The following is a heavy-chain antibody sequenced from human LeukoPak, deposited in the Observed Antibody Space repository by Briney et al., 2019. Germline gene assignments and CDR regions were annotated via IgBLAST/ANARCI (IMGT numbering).Heavy chain of an antibody. CDR2: IHSGGTT. Sequence: SGTLSLTCTVSGGSLTNYYWTWVRQSAEKGLEFIGRIHSGGTTNYNPSLRSRMTLSVDTSNNQVSLKLTAATAADTAVYYCARDSPVGYTYGHYYYYMDVWGKGTTVTVSS. CDR3: ARDSPVGYTYGHYYYYMDV. D-gene: IGHD5-18*01. V-gene: IGHV4-4*07. CDR1: GGSLTNYY. J-gene: IGHJ6*03.